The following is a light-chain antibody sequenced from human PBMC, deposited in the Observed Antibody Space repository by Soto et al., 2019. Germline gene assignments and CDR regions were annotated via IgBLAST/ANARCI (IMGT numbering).Light chain of an antibody. CDR2: TNN. J-gene: IGLJ3*02. V-gene: IGLV1-47*02. CDR1: RTNIGSNY. CDR3: ETWDDSLSSRV. Sequence: QLVLTQPPSASGTPGQRVTISCFGSRTNIGSNYVFWYQQLPGTAPKLLIHTNNQRPSGVPDRFSASKSGTSASLAISGLRSEDEGDYSCETWDDSLSSRVFGGGTKLTVL.